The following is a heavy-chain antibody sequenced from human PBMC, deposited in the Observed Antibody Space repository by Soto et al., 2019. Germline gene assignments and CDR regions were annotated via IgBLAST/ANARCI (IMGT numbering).Heavy chain of an antibody. CDR3: AKSWGVTTNNSFDP. J-gene: IGHJ5*02. CDR1: GFTFDDYA. D-gene: IGHD4-17*01. CDR2: ISWNSGSI. V-gene: IGHV3-9*01. Sequence: EVQLVESGGGLVQPGRSLRLSCAASGFTFDDYAMHWVRQAPGKGLEWVSGISWNSGSIGYADSVKGRFTISRDNAKNSLYLQMNSLRSEDTALYYCAKSWGVTTNNSFDPWGQGTLVTVSS.